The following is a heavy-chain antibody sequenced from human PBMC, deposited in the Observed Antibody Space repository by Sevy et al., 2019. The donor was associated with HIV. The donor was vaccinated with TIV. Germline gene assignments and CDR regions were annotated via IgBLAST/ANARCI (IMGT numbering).Heavy chain of an antibody. J-gene: IGHJ4*02. CDR1: GFTFSSYA. V-gene: IGHV3-30-3*01. CDR2: ISYDGINK. CDR3: ARESVTREYFDY. Sequence: GGSLRLSCAASGFTFSSYAMHWVRQAPGKGLEWVAVISYDGINKYYADSVKGRFTISRDNSKNTLYLQMNSLRAEDTAVYYCARESVTREYFDYWGQGTLVTVSS. D-gene: IGHD1-26*01.